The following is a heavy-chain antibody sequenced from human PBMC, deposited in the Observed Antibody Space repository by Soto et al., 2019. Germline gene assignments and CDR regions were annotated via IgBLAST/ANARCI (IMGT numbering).Heavy chain of an antibody. Sequence: GWSLRLSCAASGFTFSSSAMSWVRQAPGKGLEWISSSDYSDGGPWYADSVKGRFTISRDNSKKTLYLQMNSLRAEDTAVYYCAREWSPDDYWGQGTLVTVSS. CDR2: SDYSDGGP. J-gene: IGHJ4*02. CDR1: GFTFSSSA. V-gene: IGHV3-23*01. CDR3: AREWSPDDY. D-gene: IGHD3-3*01.